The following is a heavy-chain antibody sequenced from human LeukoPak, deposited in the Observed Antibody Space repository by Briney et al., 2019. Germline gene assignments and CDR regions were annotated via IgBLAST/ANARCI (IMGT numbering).Heavy chain of an antibody. Sequence: HSQTLSLTCAISGDSVSSQTATWNWIRQSPSRGLEWLRRTYFRSKWYYDYGLSVKGRVSISPDTSKNHFSLHLDSVTPEDTAVYYCARDHWYDILSFDYWGQGTLVTVSS. CDR1: GDSVSSQTAT. D-gene: IGHD3-9*01. V-gene: IGHV6-1*01. CDR2: TYFRSKWYY. CDR3: ARDHWYDILSFDY. J-gene: IGHJ4*02.